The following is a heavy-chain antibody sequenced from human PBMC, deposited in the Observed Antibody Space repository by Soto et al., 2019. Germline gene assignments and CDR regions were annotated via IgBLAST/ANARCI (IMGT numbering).Heavy chain of an antibody. J-gene: IGHJ6*02. Sequence: QVQVQESGPGLVKPSQTLSLKCSVSGGSIGSRDYYWSWIRQHPEKGLEWIGSIYYNGNTDYNPSLRVRPTMSLDTSMNEFSLKLTSVTAADTAVYYCARDKGGAALKGSGMEVWGQGTTVTVS. V-gene: IGHV4-31*02. CDR2: IYYNGNT. CDR3: ARDKGGAALKGSGMEV. D-gene: IGHD3-10*01. CDR1: GGSIGSRDYY.